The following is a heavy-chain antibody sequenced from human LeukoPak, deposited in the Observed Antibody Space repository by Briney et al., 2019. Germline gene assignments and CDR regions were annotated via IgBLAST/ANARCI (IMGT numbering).Heavy chain of an antibody. J-gene: IGHJ4*02. CDR2: INPNSGGT. D-gene: IGHD3-10*01. CDR1: GYTFTGYY. Sequence: ASVKVSCKASGYTFTGYYMHWVREAPGQGLEWMGWINPNSGGTNYAQKFQGRVTMTRDTSISTAYMELSRLRSDDTAVYYCARSITMVRGGNSDYWGQGTLVTVSS. V-gene: IGHV1-2*02. CDR3: ARSITMVRGGNSDY.